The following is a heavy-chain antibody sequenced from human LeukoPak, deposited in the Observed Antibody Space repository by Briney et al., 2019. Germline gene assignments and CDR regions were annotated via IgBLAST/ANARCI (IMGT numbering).Heavy chain of an antibody. CDR3: ARGTRTGTTYYYYYMDV. V-gene: IGHV4-34*01. Sequence: SETLSLTCAVYGGSFSGDFWSWIRQSPGKGLEWIGEINHGGSTTYNPSLKSRVTISVDTSKTQFSLKLSSVTAADTAVYYCARGTRTGTTYYYYYMDVWGKGTTVTVSS. CDR2: INHGGST. J-gene: IGHJ6*03. D-gene: IGHD1-1*01. CDR1: GGSFSGDF.